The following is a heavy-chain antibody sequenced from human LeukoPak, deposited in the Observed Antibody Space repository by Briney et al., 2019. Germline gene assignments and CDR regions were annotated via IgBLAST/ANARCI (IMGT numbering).Heavy chain of an antibody. CDR1: GYTFTSYY. V-gene: IGHV1-46*01. CDR3: ARVRPYSWIQLWLPYYGMDV. Sequence: ASVKVSCKASGYTFTSYYMHWVRQAPGQGLEWMGIINPSGGSTSYAQKFQGRVTMTRDTSTSTVYMELSSLRSEDTAVYYCARVRPYSWIQLWLPYYGMDVWGQGTTVTVSS. J-gene: IGHJ6*02. CDR2: INPSGGST. D-gene: IGHD5-18*01.